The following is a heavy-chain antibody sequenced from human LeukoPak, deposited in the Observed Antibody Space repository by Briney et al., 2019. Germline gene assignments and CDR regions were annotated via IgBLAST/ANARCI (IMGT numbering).Heavy chain of an antibody. CDR1: GYTFTSYD. Sequence: ASVKVSCKASGYTFTSYDINWVRQATGQGLEWMGWMNPNSGNTGYAQKFQGRVTITADESTSTAYMELSSLRSEDTAVYYCARAGGIYDSSGYNDAFDIWGQGTMVTVSS. V-gene: IGHV1-8*03. D-gene: IGHD3-22*01. CDR3: ARAGGIYDSSGYNDAFDI. CDR2: MNPNSGNT. J-gene: IGHJ3*02.